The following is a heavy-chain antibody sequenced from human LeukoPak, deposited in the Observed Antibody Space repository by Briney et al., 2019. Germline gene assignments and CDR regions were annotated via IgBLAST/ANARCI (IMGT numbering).Heavy chain of an antibody. Sequence: PSETLSLTCAVYGGSFSGYYWSWICQPPGKGLEWIGEINHSGSTNYNPSLKSRVTISVDTSKNQFSLKLSSVTAADTAVYYCARVRGENSSGWYGYYYYYMDVWGKGTTVTVSS. CDR2: INHSGST. CDR1: GGSFSGYY. D-gene: IGHD6-19*01. CDR3: ARVRGENSSGWYGYYYYYMDV. J-gene: IGHJ6*03. V-gene: IGHV4-34*01.